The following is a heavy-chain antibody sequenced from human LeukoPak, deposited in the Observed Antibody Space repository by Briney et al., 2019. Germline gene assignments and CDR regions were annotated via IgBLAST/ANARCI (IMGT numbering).Heavy chain of an antibody. CDR1: GFTFSSYW. V-gene: IGHV3-7*01. CDR3: ARDRSSGWTGYYYYGMDV. CDR2: IKQDGSEK. J-gene: IGHJ6*02. D-gene: IGHD6-19*01. Sequence: GGSLRLSCAASGFTFSSYWMSWVRQAPGKGLEWVANIKQDGSEKYYVDSVKGRFTISRDNAKNSLYLQMNSLRAEDTAVYYCARDRSSGWTGYYYYGMDVWGQGTTVTVSS.